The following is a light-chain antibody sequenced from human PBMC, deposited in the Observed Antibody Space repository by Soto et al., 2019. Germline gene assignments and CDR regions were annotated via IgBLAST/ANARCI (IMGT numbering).Light chain of an antibody. V-gene: IGKV3-20*01. CDR3: QQYGSSSWT. J-gene: IGKJ1*01. CDR1: QSVSSSY. Sequence: EIVLTQSPGTVSLSPGERATLSCRASQSVSSSYLAWYQQKPGQAPRLLIYGASSRATGIPDRFSGSVSGTDFTLIISRLEPEDFAVYYCQQYGSSSWTFGQGTKVEIK. CDR2: GAS.